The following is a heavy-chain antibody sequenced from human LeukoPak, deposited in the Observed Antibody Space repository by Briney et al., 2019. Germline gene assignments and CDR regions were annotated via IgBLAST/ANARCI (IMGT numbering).Heavy chain of an antibody. CDR2: ISSSSSYI. Sequence: PGGALRLSCAAPGFNFSDYYMSLIRQAPGKGVGWVSSISSSSSYIYYADSVKGRFTISRDNAKNSLYLQMNSLRAEDTAVYYCARGLYGGADYWGQGTLVTVSS. D-gene: IGHD4/OR15-4a*01. J-gene: IGHJ4*02. CDR3: ARGLYGGADY. CDR1: GFNFSDYY. V-gene: IGHV3-11*06.